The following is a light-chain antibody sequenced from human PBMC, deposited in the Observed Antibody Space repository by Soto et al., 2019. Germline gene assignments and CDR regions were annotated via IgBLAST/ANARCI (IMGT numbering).Light chain of an antibody. Sequence: QSALTQPASVSGSPGQSITFSCTGTSSDLGGYNYVSWYQQHPGKAPKLIIFDVDNRPSGVSNRFSGSKSGGTASLTISRLQAEDEADYYCSSYSSAGTPDVFGTGTKLTVL. V-gene: IGLV2-14*03. J-gene: IGLJ1*01. CDR1: SSDLGGYNY. CDR2: DVD. CDR3: SSYSSAGTPDV.